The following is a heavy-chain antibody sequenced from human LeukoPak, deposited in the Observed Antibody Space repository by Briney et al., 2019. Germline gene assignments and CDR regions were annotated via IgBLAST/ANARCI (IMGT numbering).Heavy chain of an antibody. CDR2: ISSSSSTI. D-gene: IGHD3/OR15-3a*01. J-gene: IGHJ6*02. CDR3: ASHKADWFGSYYYGMDV. Sequence: GGSLRLSCAASGFTFSSYSMNWVRQAPGKGLEWVSYISSSSSTIYYADSVKGRFTISRDNAKNSLYLQMNSLRAEDTAVYYCASHKADWFGSYYYGMDVWGQGTTVTVSS. CDR1: GFTFSSYS. V-gene: IGHV3-48*01.